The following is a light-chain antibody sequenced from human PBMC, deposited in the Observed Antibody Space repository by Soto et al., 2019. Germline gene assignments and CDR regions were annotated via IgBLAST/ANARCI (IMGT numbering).Light chain of an antibody. Sequence: QSALTQPPSASGTPGQTVTISCSGSSSSIGSNTVNWYQHLPGTAPRLLIYSNNQRPSGVPGRFSGSKSGTSASLAISGLQSEDEADYYCATWDGTLAAPVLFGGGTKLTVL. J-gene: IGLJ2*01. CDR3: ATWDGTLAAPVL. CDR1: SSSIGSNT. CDR2: SNN. V-gene: IGLV1-44*01.